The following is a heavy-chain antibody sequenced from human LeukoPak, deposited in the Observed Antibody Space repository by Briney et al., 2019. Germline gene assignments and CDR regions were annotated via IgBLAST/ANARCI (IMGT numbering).Heavy chain of an antibody. D-gene: IGHD2-2*01. Sequence: ASVKVSCTASGYTFTGYYMHWVRQAPGQGLEWMGWINPNSGGTNYAQKFQGRVTMTRDTSISTAYMELSRLRSDDTAVYYCARPSSRCSSTSCYAFDIWGQGTMVTVSS. CDR3: ARPSSRCSSTSCYAFDI. CDR1: GYTFTGYY. J-gene: IGHJ3*02. CDR2: INPNSGGT. V-gene: IGHV1-2*02.